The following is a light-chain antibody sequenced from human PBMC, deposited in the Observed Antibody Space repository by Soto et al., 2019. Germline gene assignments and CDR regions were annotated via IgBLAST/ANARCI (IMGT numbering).Light chain of an antibody. J-gene: IGLJ1*01. Sequence: QSVLTQPASVSGSPGQSITISCTGTSSDVGGYNYVSWYQQHPGKAPKLIIYEVSNRPSGVSNRFSGSKSGDTASLTISGLHAEDEADYYCGSYTSSSTLYVFGIGTKVTVL. V-gene: IGLV2-14*01. CDR3: GSYTSSSTLYV. CDR2: EVS. CDR1: SSDVGGYNY.